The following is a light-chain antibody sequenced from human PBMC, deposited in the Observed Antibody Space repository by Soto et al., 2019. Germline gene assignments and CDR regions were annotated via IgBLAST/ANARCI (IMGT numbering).Light chain of an antibody. CDR1: QSVSSSY. CDR2: GAS. J-gene: IGKJ5*01. CDR3: QQYGSSSVT. Sequence: EIGLTQSPGTLSLSAGERATLSCRASQSVSSSYLAWYQQKPGQAPRLLIYGASNRATGIPDRFSGSGSGTDFTLTISRLEPEDFAVYYCQQYGSSSVTFGQGTRLEIK. V-gene: IGKV3-20*01.